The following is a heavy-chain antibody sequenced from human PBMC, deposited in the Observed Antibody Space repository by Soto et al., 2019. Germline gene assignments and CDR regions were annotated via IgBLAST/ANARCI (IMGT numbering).Heavy chain of an antibody. CDR3: AVGRVGMILSFFDL. D-gene: IGHD2-21*01. J-gene: IGHJ3*01. CDR2: ITSDGNID. V-gene: IGHV3-30*03. CDR1: AFTLSSFA. Sequence: QVYLVESGGGVVQPGGSLRLSCGASAFTLSSFAMHWVRQAPGKGPEWLGAITSDGNIDSYGASVRGRFSVSRDNSKNRELLRTNGLRLEDTAAYYCAVGRVGMILSFFDLCGQVAMVCVAS.